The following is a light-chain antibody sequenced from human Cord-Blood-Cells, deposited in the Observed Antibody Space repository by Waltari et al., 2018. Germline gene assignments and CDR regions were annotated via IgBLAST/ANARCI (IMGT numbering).Light chain of an antibody. CDR2: QAS. CDR3: QQYNSYSYT. J-gene: IGKJ2*01. Sequence: DIQMTQSSSTLSASVGDRVTITCRASQSISSWLAWYQQKPGKAPKLLIYQASSLESGVPSRFSGSGSGTEFTLTISSLQPDDFATYYCQQYNSYSYTFGQGTKLEIK. CDR1: QSISSW. V-gene: IGKV1-5*03.